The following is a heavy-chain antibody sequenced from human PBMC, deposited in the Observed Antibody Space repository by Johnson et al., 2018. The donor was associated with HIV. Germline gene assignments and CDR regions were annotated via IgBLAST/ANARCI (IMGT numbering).Heavy chain of an antibody. CDR1: GFRIDDYS. J-gene: IGHJ3*02. CDR3: AEGDLTGWSTDAFDI. CDR2: IRWTRDRT. V-gene: IGHV3-9*01. Sequence: VQLVESGGGLEQPGRSLRLSFAASGFRIDDYSMHWVRHVPGKGLEWVSRIRWTRDRTDYADSVKGRFTISRDNAKNSLYLQMSSRRPEDTALYYCAEGDLTGWSTDAFDIWGQGTMVTVSS. D-gene: IGHD3-9*01.